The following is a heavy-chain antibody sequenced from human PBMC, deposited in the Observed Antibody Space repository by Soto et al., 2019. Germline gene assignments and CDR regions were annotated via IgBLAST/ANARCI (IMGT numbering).Heavy chain of an antibody. D-gene: IGHD3-3*01. CDR2: IIPIFGTA. J-gene: IGHJ4*02. Sequence: QVQLVQSGAEVKKPGSSVKVSCKASGGTFSSYAISWVRQAPGQGLEWMGGIIPIFGTANYAQKFQGRVTITADETTSAAEMELSSLISEDTAVYYCAGVYSQGSGPSFDYWGRGTLVTVSS. CDR3: AGVYSQGSGPSFDY. V-gene: IGHV1-69*12. CDR1: GGTFSSYA.